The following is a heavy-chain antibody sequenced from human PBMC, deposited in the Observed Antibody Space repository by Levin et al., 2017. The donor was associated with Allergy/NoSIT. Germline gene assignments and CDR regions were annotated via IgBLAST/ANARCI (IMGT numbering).Heavy chain of an antibody. Sequence: RGESLKISCAASGFTFSDYWMEWVRQAPGKGLVWVSRINPEGTFTVYADSVKGRFTISRDNAKNTVHLQMNSLRVDDTAVYYCARDRGSSVPDIWGQGTMVTVSS. CDR1: GFTFSDYW. J-gene: IGHJ3*02. V-gene: IGHV3-74*01. CDR3: ARDRGSSVPDI. CDR2: INPEGTFT. D-gene: IGHD3-10*01.